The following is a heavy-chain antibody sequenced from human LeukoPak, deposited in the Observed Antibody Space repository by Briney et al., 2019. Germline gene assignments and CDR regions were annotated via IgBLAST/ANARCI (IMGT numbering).Heavy chain of an antibody. J-gene: IGHJ4*02. CDR1: GFIFDDFV. Sequence: GGSLRLSCEASGFIFDDFVMFWVRQRPGKGLEWVAGITWGDYKIDYADSVKGRFTISRDNAKNSLSLQMTRVRPEDTALYYCAKGYSSSWSGYFDSWGQGTLVTVSS. V-gene: IGHV3-9*01. CDR3: AKGYSSSWSGYFDS. CDR2: ITWGDYKI. D-gene: IGHD2-2*01.